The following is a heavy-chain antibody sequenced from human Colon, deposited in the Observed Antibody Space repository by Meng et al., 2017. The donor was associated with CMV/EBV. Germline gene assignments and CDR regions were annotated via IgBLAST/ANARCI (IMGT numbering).Heavy chain of an antibody. CDR1: GGSISSSSYY. J-gene: IGHJ3*02. CDR2: IYYSGST. V-gene: IGHV4-39*07. D-gene: IGHD2-2*01. CDR3: ARDDLLDIVVVPAAI. Sequence: SETLSLTCTVSGGSISSSSYYWGWIRQPPGKGLEWIGSIYYSGSTYYNPSLKSRVTISVDTSKNQFSLKLCSVTAADTAVYYCARDDLLDIVVVPAAIWGQGTMVTVSS.